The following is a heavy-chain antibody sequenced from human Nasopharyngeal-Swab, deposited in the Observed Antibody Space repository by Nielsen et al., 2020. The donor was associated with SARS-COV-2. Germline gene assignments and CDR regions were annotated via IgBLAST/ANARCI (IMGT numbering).Heavy chain of an antibody. CDR2: IKQDGSEK. J-gene: IGHJ4*02. CDR3: ARDTTYDFWSGYSKSFDY. D-gene: IGHD3-3*01. V-gene: IGHV3-7*01. Sequence: GESLKISCAASGFTFSSYWMSWVRQAPGKGLEWVANIKQDGSEKYYVDSVKGRFTISRDNAKNSLYLQMNSLRAEDTAVYYCARDTTYDFWSGYSKSFDYWGQGTLVTVSS. CDR1: GFTFSSYW.